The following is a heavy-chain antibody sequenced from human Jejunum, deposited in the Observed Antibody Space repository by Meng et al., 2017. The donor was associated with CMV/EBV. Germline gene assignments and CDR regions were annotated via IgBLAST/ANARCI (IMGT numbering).Heavy chain of an antibody. CDR1: GDSIRNYY. CDR2: ISYSGST. Sequence: SGDSIRNYYWSWIRQTPGKGLEWIGDISYSGSTKYNPSLKSRVTISVDTSKNQFSVNLSSVTAADTAVYYCGRYPRHGKVSGTTDYWGQGTLVTVSS. J-gene: IGHJ4*02. D-gene: IGHD6-19*01. CDR3: GRYPRHGKVSGTTDY. V-gene: IGHV4-59*12.